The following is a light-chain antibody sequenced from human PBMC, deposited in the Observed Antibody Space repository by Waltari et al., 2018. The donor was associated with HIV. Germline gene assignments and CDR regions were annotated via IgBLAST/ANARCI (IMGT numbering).Light chain of an antibody. J-gene: IGKJ4*01. CDR3: MQALQTPRT. CDR1: QSLLQSNGYNY. Sequence: DIVMTQSPLSLSVTPGEQASISCWSSQSLLQSNGYNYLDWYLQKPGQSPHLLIYLGSNRASGVPDRFSGSGSATDFTLRISRVEAEDVGIYYCMQALQTPRTFGGGTKVEIK. V-gene: IGKV2-28*01. CDR2: LGS.